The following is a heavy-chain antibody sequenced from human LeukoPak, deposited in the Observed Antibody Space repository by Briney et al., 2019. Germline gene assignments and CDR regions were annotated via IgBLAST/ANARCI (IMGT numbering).Heavy chain of an antibody. V-gene: IGHV3-43*01. J-gene: IGHJ4*02. CDR1: GFPFGSYT. CDR3: AKDGVKYGSGSYSFDY. Sequence: PGGSLRLSCAASGFPFGSYTMNWVRQLPGKGLEWLSLISWDGTKTDYGDPVKGRFTVSRDNSRNSLYLQMNSPRAEDTALYYCAKDGVKYGSGSYSFDYWGQGTLVTVSS. CDR2: ISWDGTKT. D-gene: IGHD3-10*01.